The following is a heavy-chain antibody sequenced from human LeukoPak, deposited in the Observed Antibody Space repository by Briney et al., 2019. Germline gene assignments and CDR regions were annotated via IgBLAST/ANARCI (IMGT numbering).Heavy chain of an antibody. D-gene: IGHD2/OR15-2a*01. CDR3: ASLSRVDTNFDY. CDR2: IYYSGST. Sequence: RSSETLSLTCSVSGRSINTYYWTWIRQPPGKGLEWLGYIYYSGSTNYNPSLKSRVTISVDTSKNQFSLKLSSVTAADTAVYYCASLSRVDTNFDYWGQGTLVTVSS. J-gene: IGHJ4*02. CDR1: GRSINTYY. V-gene: IGHV4-59*01.